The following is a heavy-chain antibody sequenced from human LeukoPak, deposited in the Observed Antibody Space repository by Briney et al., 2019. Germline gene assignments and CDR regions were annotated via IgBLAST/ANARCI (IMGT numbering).Heavy chain of an antibody. CDR3: ARVPITIFGVVTYYLDV. CDR1: GFTFSSYA. D-gene: IGHD3-3*01. Sequence: GGSLRLSCAASGFTFSSYAMHWVRQAPGKGLEYVSAISSNGGSTYYANSVKGRFTISRDNSKNTLYLQMGSLRAEDMAVYYCARVPITIFGVVTYYLDVWGKGPTVTVSS. J-gene: IGHJ6*03. CDR2: ISSNGGST. V-gene: IGHV3-64*01.